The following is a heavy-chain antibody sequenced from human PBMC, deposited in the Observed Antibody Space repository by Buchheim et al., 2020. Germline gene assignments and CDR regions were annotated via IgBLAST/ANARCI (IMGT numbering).Heavy chain of an antibody. V-gene: IGHV4-30-4*01. CDR1: GGSISSGDYY. CDR3: ARGFRGYCSGTSCYYFDY. Sequence: QVQLQESGPGLVKPSQTLSLTCTVSGGSISSGDYYWSWIRQPPGKGLEWIGYIYYSGSTYYNPPLKSRVTISVDTSKNQFSLKLSSVTAADTAVYYCARGFRGYCSGTSCYYFDYWGQGTL. CDR2: IYYSGST. D-gene: IGHD2-15*01. J-gene: IGHJ4*02.